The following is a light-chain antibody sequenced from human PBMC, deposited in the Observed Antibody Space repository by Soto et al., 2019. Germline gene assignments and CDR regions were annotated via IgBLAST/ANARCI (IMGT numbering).Light chain of an antibody. Sequence: QSVLTQPASVSGSPGQSITISCTGTNSDVGGYDYVSWYQQHPGKAPKLMIYEVSHRPSGVSNRFSGSRSGNTASLTISGLQAEDEADYYCRSYTSSTTLGVFGGGTKLTVL. CDR3: RSYTSSTTLGV. V-gene: IGLV2-14*01. J-gene: IGLJ3*02. CDR2: EVS. CDR1: NSDVGGYDY.